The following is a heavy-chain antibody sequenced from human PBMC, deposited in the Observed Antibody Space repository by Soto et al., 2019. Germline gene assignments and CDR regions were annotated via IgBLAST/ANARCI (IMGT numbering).Heavy chain of an antibody. CDR1: GYSFTSYW. V-gene: IGHV5-51*01. J-gene: IGHJ3*02. D-gene: IGHD5-12*01. CDR2: IYPGDSDT. CDR3: ARHTDSVNIVATMTDAFDS. Sequence: GESLKISCKGSGYSFTSYWIGWVRQMPGKGLEWMGIIYPGDSDTRYSPSFQGQVTISADKSISTAYLQWSSLKASDTAMYYCARHTDSVNIVATMTDAFDSWGQGTMVTVSS.